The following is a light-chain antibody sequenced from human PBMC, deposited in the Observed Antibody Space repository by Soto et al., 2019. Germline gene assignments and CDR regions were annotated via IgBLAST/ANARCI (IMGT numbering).Light chain of an antibody. J-gene: IGKJ4*01. CDR2: DAS. CDR1: QNVSNY. CDR3: LQRSNWPLT. V-gene: IGKV3-11*01. Sequence: EIVLTQSPATLSLSPGERADLSCRASQNVSNYFAWYQQKPGQAPRLLIYDASNRATGVPARFSGSGSGTDLALTLSSLEPEDFAVYYCLQRSNWPLTFGGGTKVDIK.